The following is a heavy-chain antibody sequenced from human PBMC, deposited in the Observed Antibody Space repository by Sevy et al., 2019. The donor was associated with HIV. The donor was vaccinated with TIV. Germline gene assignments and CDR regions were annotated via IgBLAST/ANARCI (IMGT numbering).Heavy chain of an antibody. CDR2: IRSKAYGGTA. CDR3: SRGGAPLIAAQGY. J-gene: IGHJ4*02. D-gene: IGHD6-6*01. Sequence: GGSLRLSCRASGFTIGDYAMSWFRQAPGEGLEWVGFIRSKAYGGTAVYAGSVKGRFTISSDDSETTANLQMNSLGTEDTAGYYCSRGGAPLIAAQGYWGQGTLVTVSS. CDR1: GFTIGDYA. V-gene: IGHV3-49*03.